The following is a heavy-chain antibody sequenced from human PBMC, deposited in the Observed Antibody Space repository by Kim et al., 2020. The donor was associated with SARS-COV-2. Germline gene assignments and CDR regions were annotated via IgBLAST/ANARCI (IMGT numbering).Heavy chain of an antibody. CDR2: FGGRTDPT. J-gene: IGHJ4*01. CDR1: EFTLTNYA. V-gene: IGHV3-23*01. D-gene: IGHD3-10*01. Sequence: GGSLRLSCVASEFTLTNYAMSWVRQAPGKGLEWVASFGGRTDPTNYAESVKGRFTISRDNSKNAMYLQMTNLRAEDTAVYYCARPFSHDSGCSYQNFD. CDR3: ARPFSHDSGCSYQNFD.